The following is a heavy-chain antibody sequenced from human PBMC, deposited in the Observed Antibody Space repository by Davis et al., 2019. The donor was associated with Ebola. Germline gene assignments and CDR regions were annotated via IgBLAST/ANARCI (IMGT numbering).Heavy chain of an antibody. D-gene: IGHD1-26*01. Sequence: SETLSLTCTVSGGSISSGGYYWSWIRQHPGKGLEWIGYIYYSGSTYYNPSLKSRVTISVDTSKNQFSLKLSSVTAADTAVYYCARDTWYSGDDNGGDWGQGSLVIVSP. CDR1: GGSISSGGYY. CDR3: ARDTWYSGDDNGGD. V-gene: IGHV4-31*03. CDR2: IYYSGST. J-gene: IGHJ4*02.